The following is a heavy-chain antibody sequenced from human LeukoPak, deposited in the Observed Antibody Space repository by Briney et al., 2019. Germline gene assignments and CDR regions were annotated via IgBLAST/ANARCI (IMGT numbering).Heavy chain of an antibody. CDR1: GFTFSSYE. CDR3: AREGGYYDSSGANWFDP. Sequence: GGSLRLSCAASGFTFSSYEMNWVRQAPGKGLEWVSYISSSGSTIYYADSVKGRFTISRDNAKNSLYLQMNSLRAEDAAVYYCAREGGYYDSSGANWFDPWGQGTLVTVPS. J-gene: IGHJ5*02. V-gene: IGHV3-48*03. D-gene: IGHD3-22*01. CDR2: ISSSGSTI.